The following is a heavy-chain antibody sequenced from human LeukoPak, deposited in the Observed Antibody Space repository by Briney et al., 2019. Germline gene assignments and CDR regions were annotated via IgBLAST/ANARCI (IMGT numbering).Heavy chain of an antibody. CDR3: AKDIAATNYYYMDV. V-gene: IGHV1-46*01. D-gene: IGHD6-13*01. CDR2: INPSGGST. Sequence: ASVKVSCKASGYTFTSYYMHWVRQAPGQGLEWMGIINPSGGSTSYAQKFQGGVTMTRDTSTSTVYMELSSLRAEDTAVYYCAKDIAATNYYYMDVWGKGTTVTVSS. J-gene: IGHJ6*03. CDR1: GYTFTSYY.